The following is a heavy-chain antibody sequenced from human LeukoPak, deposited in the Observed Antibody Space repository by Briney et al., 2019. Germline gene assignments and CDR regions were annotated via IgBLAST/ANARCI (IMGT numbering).Heavy chain of an antibody. CDR1: GFTFSSYS. J-gene: IGHJ4*02. Sequence: GGSLRLSCAASGFTFSSYSMSWVRQAPGKGLEWVSGTSDRGDYTYYADSVKGRFTISRDTSKNTLYLQMNSLRAEDTALYFCAKKAQYDGHYPLDYWGQGTLVTVSS. CDR3: AKKAQYDGHYPLDY. V-gene: IGHV3-23*01. D-gene: IGHD4/OR15-4a*01. CDR2: TSDRGDYT.